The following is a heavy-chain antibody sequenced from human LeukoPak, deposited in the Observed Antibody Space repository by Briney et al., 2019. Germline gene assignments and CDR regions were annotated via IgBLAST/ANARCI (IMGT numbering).Heavy chain of an antibody. D-gene: IGHD3-3*01. Sequence: ASVKVSCKASGYTFTSYGISWVRQAPGQGLEWMGWISAYNGNTNYAQKLQGRVTMTTDTSTSTAYMELRSLRSDDTAVYYCARTYYDLWSGYPVWFDPWGQGTLVTVSS. J-gene: IGHJ5*02. CDR1: GYTFTSYG. V-gene: IGHV1-18*01. CDR3: ARTYYDLWSGYPVWFDP. CDR2: ISAYNGNT.